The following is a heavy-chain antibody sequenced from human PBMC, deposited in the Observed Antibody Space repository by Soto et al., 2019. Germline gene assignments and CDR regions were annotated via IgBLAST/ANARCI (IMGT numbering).Heavy chain of an antibody. CDR3: ARGGAAAALFDD. J-gene: IGHJ4*02. D-gene: IGHD6-13*01. V-gene: IGHV1-46*03. CDR1: GYTFTSFY. CDR2: INPSGGST. Sequence: ASVKVSCKASGYTFTSFYIHWVRQAPGQGLEWMGIINPSGGSTSYAQKFQGRVTMTRDTSTSTVYMELSSLRSEDTAVYYCARGGAAAALFDDWGQGTLVTVSS.